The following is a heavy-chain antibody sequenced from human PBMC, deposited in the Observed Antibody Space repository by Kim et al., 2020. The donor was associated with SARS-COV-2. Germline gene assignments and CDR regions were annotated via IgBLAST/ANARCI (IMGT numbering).Heavy chain of an antibody. CDR1: GYSLSKLP. CDR2: FHYGERET. CDR3: TTSLTEPGIQYYFDS. V-gene: IGHV1-24*01. J-gene: IGHJ4*02. Sequence: ASVKVSCKISGYSLSKLPMHWVRQAPGRGLEWIGGFHYGERETVYAQKFQGRVTMTEDISTDTAFMELSSLRSEDTAVYYCTTSLTEPGIQYYFDSWGQGVRVTVSS. D-gene: IGHD2-21*02.